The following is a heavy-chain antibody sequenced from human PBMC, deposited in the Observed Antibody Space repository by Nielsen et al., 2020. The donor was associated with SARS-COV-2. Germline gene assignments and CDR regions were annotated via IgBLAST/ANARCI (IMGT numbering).Heavy chain of an antibody. V-gene: IGHV4-39*07. CDR2: IYYSGST. CDR1: GGSISSSSYY. CDR3: ASGRYCSGGSCYSTGRYYGMDV. J-gene: IGHJ6*02. D-gene: IGHD2-15*01. Sequence: GSLRLSCTVSGGSISSSSYYWGWIRQPPGKGLEWIGSIYYSGSTYCNPSLKSRVTISVDTSKNQFSLKLSSVTAADTAVCYCASGRYCSGGSCYSTGRYYGMDVWGQGTTVTVSS.